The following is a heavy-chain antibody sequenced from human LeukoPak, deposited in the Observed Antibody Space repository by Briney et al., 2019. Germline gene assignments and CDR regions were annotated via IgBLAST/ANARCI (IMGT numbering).Heavy chain of an antibody. V-gene: IGHV5-51*01. CDR1: GYSFTSYW. J-gene: IGHJ3*02. Sequence: GESLKISCKGSGYSFTSYWIGWVRQMPGKGLEWMGIIYPGDSDTRYSPSFQGQVTISAVKSISTAYLQWSSLKASDTAMYYCAIATEMATISGAFDIWGQGTMVTVSS. CDR2: IYPGDSDT. D-gene: IGHD5-24*01. CDR3: AIATEMATISGAFDI.